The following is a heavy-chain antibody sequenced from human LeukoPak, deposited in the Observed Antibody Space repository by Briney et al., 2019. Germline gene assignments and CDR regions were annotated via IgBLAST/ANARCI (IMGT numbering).Heavy chain of an antibody. V-gene: IGHV1-18*01. J-gene: IGHJ4*02. D-gene: IGHD1-26*01. CDR2: ISAYNGNT. CDR3: AREGELEAFDY. CDR1: GYTFTSYG. Sequence: ASVKVSCKASGYTFTSYGISWVRQAPGQGLKWMGWISAYNGNTNYAQKLQGRVTMTTDTSTSTAYTELRSLRSDDTAVYYCAREGELEAFDYWGQGTLVTVSS.